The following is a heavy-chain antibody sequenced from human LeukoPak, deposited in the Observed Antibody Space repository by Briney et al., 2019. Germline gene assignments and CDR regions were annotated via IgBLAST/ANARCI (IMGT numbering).Heavy chain of an antibody. CDR1: GGSISCYY. CDR2: IYYSGST. D-gene: IGHD3-9*01. CDR3: ARGVEAYDILTGYPTYFDY. J-gene: IGHJ4*02. V-gene: IGHV4-59*01. Sequence: SETLSLTCTVSGGSISCYYWSWVRQPPGKGLEWIGYIYYSGSTNYNPSLKSRVTISVDTSKNQFSLKLSSVTAADTAVYYCARGVEAYDILTGYPTYFDYWGQGTLVTVSS.